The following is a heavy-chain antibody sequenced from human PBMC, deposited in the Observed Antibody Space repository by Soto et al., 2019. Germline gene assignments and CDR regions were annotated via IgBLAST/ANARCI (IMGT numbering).Heavy chain of an antibody. CDR3: ARDGRNGGYLDY. CDR1: GYTFTSYG. CDR2: ISGYNGNT. J-gene: IGHJ4*02. D-gene: IGHD2-8*01. V-gene: IGHV1-18*01. Sequence: QVQLVQSGAEVKKPGASVKVSCKASGYTFTSYGISWVRQAPGQGLEWMGWISGYNGNTNYAQKFQGRVALTTDTSTGPAYMELRSPRSEDTAVYYCARDGRNGGYLDYWGQGTLVTVSS.